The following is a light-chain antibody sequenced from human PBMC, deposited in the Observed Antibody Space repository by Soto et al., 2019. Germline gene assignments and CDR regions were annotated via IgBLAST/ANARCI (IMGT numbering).Light chain of an antibody. CDR3: QQFGTSPWA. Sequence: DIVLTQSPVTLSLSPGERATLSCRASQAVLNNYLAWFQQKPGQAPRLLIYGVSTRAAGIPDRFSGSGSATDFTLTISRLEPEDFAVYYCQQFGTSPWAFGQGTKVDNK. CDR2: GVS. J-gene: IGKJ1*01. CDR1: QAVLNNY. V-gene: IGKV3-20*01.